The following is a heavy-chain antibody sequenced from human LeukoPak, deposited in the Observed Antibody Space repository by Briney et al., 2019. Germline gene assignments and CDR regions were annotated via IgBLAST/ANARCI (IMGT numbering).Heavy chain of an antibody. Sequence: PGGSLRLSCTASGFTFSSYAMHWVRQAPGKGLEWVAFIRYDGSNKYYADSVKGRFTISRDNSKNTLYLQMNSLRAEDTAVYYCAKEIKKGHGVIMATTPGDYWGQGTLVTVSS. CDR2: IRYDGSNK. J-gene: IGHJ4*02. D-gene: IGHD5-12*01. V-gene: IGHV3-30*02. CDR1: GFTFSSYA. CDR3: AKEIKKGHGVIMATTPGDY.